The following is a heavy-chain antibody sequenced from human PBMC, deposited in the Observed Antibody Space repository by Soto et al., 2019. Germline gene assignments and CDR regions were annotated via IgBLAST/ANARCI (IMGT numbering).Heavy chain of an antibody. D-gene: IGHD3-16*01. CDR2: ISTTSAYI. CDR1: GFTFSSYS. J-gene: IGHJ5*02. V-gene: IGHV3-21*01. Sequence: LRLSCAASGFTFSSYSMNWVRQAPGKGLEWVSSISTTSAYIYYADSVKGRFTISRDNAKNSLYLHMNSLRVEDTAVYYCVWPGGFDPWGQGTLVTVSS. CDR3: VWPGGFDP.